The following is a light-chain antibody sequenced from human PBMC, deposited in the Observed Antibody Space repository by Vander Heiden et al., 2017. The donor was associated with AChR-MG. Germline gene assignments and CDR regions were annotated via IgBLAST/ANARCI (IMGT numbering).Light chain of an antibody. CDR1: QSISSSN. Sequence: EILLTQSPGTVSLSPGDRATLSCRASQSISSSNLAWFRQKIGQAPRLVIFDGSTRATGIPDRFSGSGSGTDFTLTISRLEPQDFAVYYCQHYDSSLIYTFGQGTKVEIK. CDR2: DGS. V-gene: IGKV3-20*01. CDR3: QHYDSSLIYT. J-gene: IGKJ2*01.